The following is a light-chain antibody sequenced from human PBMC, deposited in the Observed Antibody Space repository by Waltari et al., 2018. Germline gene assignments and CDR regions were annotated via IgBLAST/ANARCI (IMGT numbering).Light chain of an antibody. CDR1: QSVSST. J-gene: IGKJ5*01. V-gene: IGKV3-15*01. Sequence: ERVMTQSPAILSVSPGERATLSCRASQSVSSTLAWYQQKPGQAPRLLIYGASTRATGIPARFSGSGSGTEFTLTISSLQSEDSAVYYCQQYHDWLPIPFGQGTRLEIK. CDR3: QQYHDWLPIP. CDR2: GAS.